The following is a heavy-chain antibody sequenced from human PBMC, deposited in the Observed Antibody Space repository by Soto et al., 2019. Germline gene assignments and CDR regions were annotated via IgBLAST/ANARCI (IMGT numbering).Heavy chain of an antibody. V-gene: IGHV4-39*07. J-gene: IGHJ5*02. D-gene: IGHD3-22*01. CDR1: GGSISSSSNF. CDR3: ARGVIYYDSSGSSCFDP. Sequence: PSETLSLTCTVSGGSISSSSNFWGWIRQPPGKGLEWIGFIYHTGTTYYNPSLKSRVTISVDRSKNQFSLKLNSVTAADTAVYYWARGVIYYDSSGSSCFDPWGQGALVTVSS. CDR2: IYHTGTT.